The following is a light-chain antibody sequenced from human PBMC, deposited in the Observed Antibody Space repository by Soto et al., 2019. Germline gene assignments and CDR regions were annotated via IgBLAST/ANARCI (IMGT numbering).Light chain of an antibody. Sequence: QSALTQPASVSGSPGQSITISCTGTSSDVGGYHYVSWDQQHPGKAPKLIIYYVNNRPSGVSNRFSGSKSGNTSSLTISGLQAEDEADYYCNSYTSSSNPVFGGGTKLTVL. CDR3: NSYTSSSNPV. V-gene: IGLV2-14*01. J-gene: IGLJ2*01. CDR2: YVN. CDR1: SSDVGGYHY.